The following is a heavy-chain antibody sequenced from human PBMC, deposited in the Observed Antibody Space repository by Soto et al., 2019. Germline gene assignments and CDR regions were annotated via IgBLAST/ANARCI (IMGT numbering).Heavy chain of an antibody. CDR3: ARTYCSSTSCYYYYYYGMDV. J-gene: IGHJ6*02. D-gene: IGHD2-2*01. Sequence: QVQLVESGGGVVQPGRSLRLSCAASGFTFSSYGMHWVRQAPGKGLEWVAVISYDGSNKYYADSVKGRFTISRDNSKNTLYLQMNSLRAEDTAVYYCARTYCSSTSCYYYYYYGMDVWGQGTTVTVSS. CDR1: GFTFSSYG. CDR2: ISYDGSNK. V-gene: IGHV3-30*03.